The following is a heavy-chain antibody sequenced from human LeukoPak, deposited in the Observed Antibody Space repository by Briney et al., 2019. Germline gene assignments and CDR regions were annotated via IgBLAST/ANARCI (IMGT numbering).Heavy chain of an antibody. CDR1: GFTFSNAW. Sequence: GGSLRLSYAASGFTFSNAWMSWVRQAPGKGLEWVGRIKSKTDGGTTDYAAPMKGRFTISRDDSKNTLYLQMNSLKTEDTAVYYCTTDPGYSYGYFYWFDPWGQGTLVTVSS. J-gene: IGHJ5*02. D-gene: IGHD5-18*01. CDR2: IKSKTDGGTT. V-gene: IGHV3-15*01. CDR3: TTDPGYSYGYFYWFDP.